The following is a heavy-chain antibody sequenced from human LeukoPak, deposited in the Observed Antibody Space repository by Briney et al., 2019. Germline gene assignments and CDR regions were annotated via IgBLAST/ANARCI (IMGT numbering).Heavy chain of an antibody. CDR1: GFTVSSNY. CDR3: SRGGYNYALDF. Sequence: GGSLRLSCAASGFTVSSNYMSWVRQAPGKGLEWVSVIYSGGSTYYADSVKGRFTISRDNAKDSLYLQMNSLRVEDTAVYYCSRGGYNYALDFWGQGTLVTVSS. D-gene: IGHD5-18*01. CDR2: IYSGGST. J-gene: IGHJ4*02. V-gene: IGHV3-66*01.